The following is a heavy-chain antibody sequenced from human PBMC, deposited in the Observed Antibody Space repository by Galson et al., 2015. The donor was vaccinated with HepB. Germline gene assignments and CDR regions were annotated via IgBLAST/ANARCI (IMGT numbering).Heavy chain of an antibody. Sequence: SLRLSCAASKFTFSSYAMHWVRQAPGKGLEWVAIISYDGNNKYYADSVKGRFTISRDNSKNTLYLQMNSLRVEDTAVYYCAREMLYYYDSSGYYCWGQGTLVAVSS. V-gene: IGHV3-30-3*01. D-gene: IGHD3-22*01. CDR3: AREMLYYYDSSGYYC. J-gene: IGHJ4*02. CDR2: ISYDGNNK. CDR1: KFTFSSYA.